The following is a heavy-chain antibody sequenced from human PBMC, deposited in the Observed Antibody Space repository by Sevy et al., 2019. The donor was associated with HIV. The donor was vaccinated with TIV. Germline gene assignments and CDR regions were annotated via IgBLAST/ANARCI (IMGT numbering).Heavy chain of an antibody. CDR2: IWYDGSNK. J-gene: IGHJ6*02. Sequence: GGSLRLSCAASGFTFSSYGMHWVRQAPGKGLEWVAVIWYDGSNKYYADSVKGRFTISRDNSKNTLYLQMNSLRAEDTAVYYCAREIWDSWNDVGYYYYYGMDVWGQGTTVTVSS. CDR1: GFTFSSYG. V-gene: IGHV3-33*01. D-gene: IGHD1-20*01. CDR3: AREIWDSWNDVGYYYYYGMDV.